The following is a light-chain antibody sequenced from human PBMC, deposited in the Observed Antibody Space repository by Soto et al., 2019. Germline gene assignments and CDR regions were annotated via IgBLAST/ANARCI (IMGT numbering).Light chain of an antibody. V-gene: IGKV1-5*03. CDR3: QQYNSYSVT. CDR1: QSIITW. Sequence: IKLTHPLSTLSAFVGERASITCRASQSIITWLAWYQQKQGKAPKLLIYKASSLQSGVPSRFSGSASGTEFTLTISSLQPDDFATYYCQQYNSYSVTFGQGTRLEIK. J-gene: IGKJ5*01. CDR2: KAS.